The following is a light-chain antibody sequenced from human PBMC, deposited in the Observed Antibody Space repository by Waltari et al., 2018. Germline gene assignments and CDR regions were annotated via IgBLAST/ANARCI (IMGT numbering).Light chain of an antibody. Sequence: EIVLTQSPGTLSLSPGERATLSCRASQSVSRALAGYQQKPGQAPRLLIYAASTRATGVPDRFSGRGSGTDFSLTISRLDPEDFAVYYCQHYVNLPVTFGQGTKVEI. CDR3: QHYVNLPVT. V-gene: IGKV3-20*01. J-gene: IGKJ1*01. CDR2: AAS. CDR1: QSVSRA.